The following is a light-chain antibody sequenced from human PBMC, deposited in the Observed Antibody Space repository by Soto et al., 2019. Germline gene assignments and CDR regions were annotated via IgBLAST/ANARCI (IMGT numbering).Light chain of an antibody. CDR3: AAWDDSLSALV. Sequence: QAVLTQPPSAYGTPGQRVTISCSGSSSNIESNYVYWYQQLPGSAPKLLIYRNDQRPSGVPDRFSGSKSGTSASLAISGLRSEDEADYYCAAWDDSLSALVFGGGTQLTVL. V-gene: IGLV1-47*01. J-gene: IGLJ3*02. CDR2: RND. CDR1: SSNIESNY.